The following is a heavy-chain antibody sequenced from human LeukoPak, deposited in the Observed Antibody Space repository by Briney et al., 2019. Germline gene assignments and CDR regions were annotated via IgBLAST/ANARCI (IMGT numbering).Heavy chain of an antibody. Sequence: GGSLRLSCEASGYTFDDYSMHWGRQAPGKGLEGGSAISWNSGSIGYADSVKGRFTISRDNGKNSLYLQMNSLITEDTALYYCAKGHTYGLGESYLDFWGQGTLVSVSS. D-gene: IGHD5-18*01. CDR1: GYTFDDYS. J-gene: IGHJ4*02. CDR3: AKGHTYGLGESYLDF. V-gene: IGHV3-9*01. CDR2: ISWNSGSI.